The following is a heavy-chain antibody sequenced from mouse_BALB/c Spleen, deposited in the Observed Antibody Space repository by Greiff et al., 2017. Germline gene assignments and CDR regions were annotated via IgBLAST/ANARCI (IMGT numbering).Heavy chain of an antibody. Sequence: EVKLVESGGGLVQPGGSRKLSCAASGFTFSSFGMHWVRQAPEKGLEWVAYISSGSSTIYYADTVKGRITISRDNPKNTLFLQMTSLRSEDTAMYYCAREGIHDAWFAYWGQGTLVTVSA. CDR1: GFTFSSFG. V-gene: IGHV5-17*02. J-gene: IGHJ3*01. CDR2: ISSGSSTI. D-gene: IGHD2-12*01. CDR3: AREGIHDAWFAY.